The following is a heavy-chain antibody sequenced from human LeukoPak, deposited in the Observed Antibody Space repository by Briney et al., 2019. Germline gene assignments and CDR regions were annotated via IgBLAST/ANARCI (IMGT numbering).Heavy chain of an antibody. Sequence: GGSLRLSCAASGFTFSSYAMHWVRQAPGKGLEWVAVISYDGSNKYYADSVKGRFTISRDNSKNTLYLQMNSLRAEDTAVYYCARVEVEYSQWLEGYYFDYWGQGTLVTVSS. D-gene: IGHD6-19*01. J-gene: IGHJ4*02. CDR3: ARVEVEYSQWLEGYYFDY. CDR2: ISYDGSNK. CDR1: GFTFSSYA. V-gene: IGHV3-30*04.